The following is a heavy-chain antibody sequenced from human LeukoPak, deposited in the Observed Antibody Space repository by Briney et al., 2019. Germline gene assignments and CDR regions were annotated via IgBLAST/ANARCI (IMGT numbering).Heavy chain of an antibody. CDR2: INHSGST. J-gene: IGHJ4*02. D-gene: IGHD1-26*01. CDR3: ARGLTSGGSYLVDY. CDR1: GGSFSGYY. Sequence: SETLSLTCAVYGGSFSGYYWSWIRQPPGKGLEWIGEINHSGSTNFNPSLKSRVTISVDTSKNQFSLELSSVTAADTAVYHCARGLTSGGSYLVDYWGQGTLVTVSS. V-gene: IGHV4-34*01.